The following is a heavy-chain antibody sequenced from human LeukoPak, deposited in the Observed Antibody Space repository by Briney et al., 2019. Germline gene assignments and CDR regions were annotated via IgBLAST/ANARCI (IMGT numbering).Heavy chain of an antibody. CDR1: GGYITSGSYY. CDR3: AREGGYGSGIFDY. J-gene: IGHJ4*02. Sequence: SETLSLTCTVSGGYITSGSYYWDWIRQPPGRGLEWIGSIYYSGSTYYNSSLKSRVTISVDTSKNQFSLKLSSVTAADTAVYYCAREGGYGSGIFDYWGQGTLVTVSS. CDR2: IYYSGST. D-gene: IGHD3-10*01. V-gene: IGHV4-39*02.